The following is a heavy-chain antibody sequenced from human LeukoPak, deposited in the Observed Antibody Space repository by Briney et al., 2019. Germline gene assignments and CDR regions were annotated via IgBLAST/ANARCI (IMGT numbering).Heavy chain of an antibody. V-gene: IGHV4-61*02. Sequence: SETLSLTCTVSGGSISSSSYYWSWIRQPAGKGLEWIGRIFTSGSTNYNPSLMSRVTMSVDTSKNQFSLKLTSVTAADTAVYYCARGRGHTYSGGIYFDYWGQGTLVTVSS. CDR3: ARGRGHTYSGGIYFDY. J-gene: IGHJ4*02. CDR2: IFTSGST. D-gene: IGHD1-26*01. CDR1: GGSISSSSYY.